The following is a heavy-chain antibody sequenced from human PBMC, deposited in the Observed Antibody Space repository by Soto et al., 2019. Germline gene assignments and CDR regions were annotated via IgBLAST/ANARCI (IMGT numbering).Heavy chain of an antibody. D-gene: IGHD5-12*01. CDR2: ISFSGAT. J-gene: IGHJ4*02. Sequence: WETLSLTCTVSGVSITSYFWSWIRQTSGKGLDWIGSISFSGATYSNPSLKGRAALSVDTSENHLSLTLNSVTSADTAVYFCARDRGDGFKRSFEFWGQGNQV. CDR3: ARDRGDGFKRSFEF. CDR1: GVSITSYF. V-gene: IGHV4-59*01.